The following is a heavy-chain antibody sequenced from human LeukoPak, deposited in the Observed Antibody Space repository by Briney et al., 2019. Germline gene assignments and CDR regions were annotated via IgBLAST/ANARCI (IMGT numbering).Heavy chain of an antibody. Sequence: PGGSLRLSCAASGFTFSSYAMSWVRQAPGKGLEWVSAISGSGGSTYYADSVKGRFTISRDNSKNTLYLQMNSLRAEDTAVYYCAKPYCSSTSCYTGWDSHYFDYWGQGTLVTVSS. D-gene: IGHD2-2*02. CDR1: GFTFSSYA. J-gene: IGHJ4*02. V-gene: IGHV3-23*01. CDR3: AKPYCSSTSCYTGWDSHYFDY. CDR2: ISGSGGST.